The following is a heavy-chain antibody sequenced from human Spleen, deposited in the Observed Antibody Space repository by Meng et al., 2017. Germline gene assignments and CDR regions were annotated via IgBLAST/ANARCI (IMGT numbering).Heavy chain of an antibody. CDR1: GFTFRNYW. V-gene: IGHV3-7*01. CDR3: ARDGYSYGYFFDY. J-gene: IGHJ4*02. Sequence: GESLKISCAASGFTFRNYWMNWIRQVPGKGLEWVANINPDGSGQFYVDSVKGRFTISRDNSKNTLYLQMHRLRVEDTAVYYCARDGYSYGYFFDYWGQGTLVTVSS. CDR2: INPDGSGQ. D-gene: IGHD5-18*01.